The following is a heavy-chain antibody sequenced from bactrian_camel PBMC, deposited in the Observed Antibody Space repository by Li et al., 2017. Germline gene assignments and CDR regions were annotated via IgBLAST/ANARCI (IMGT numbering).Heavy chain of an antibody. CDR3: AADNSRDYHLDSNSYPY. Sequence: HVQLVESGGGSVQAGGSLRLSCTFRSYTYAALCMGWFRQAPGKQREPVASIYTRGRGEYYSDSVKGRFTISQDVASNTVHLQLNSLKPEDTAIYYCAADNSRDYHLDSNSYPYWGQGTQVTVS. J-gene: IGHJ4*01. CDR2: IYTRGRGE. CDR1: SYTYAALC. D-gene: IGHD1*01. V-gene: IGHV3S53*01.